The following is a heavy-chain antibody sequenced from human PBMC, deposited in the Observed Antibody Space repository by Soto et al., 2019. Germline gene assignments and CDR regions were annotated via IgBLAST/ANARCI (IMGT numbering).Heavy chain of an antibody. J-gene: IGHJ6*02. CDR1: GFTFSSYA. CDR3: ARKPSSSYGMDV. Sequence: LRLSCAASGFTFSSYAMHWVRQAPGKGLEWVAVISYDGSNKYYADSVKGRFTISRDNSKNTLYLQMNSLRAEDTAVYYCARKPSSSYGMDVWGQGTTVTVSS. D-gene: IGHD6-6*01. CDR2: ISYDGSNK. V-gene: IGHV3-30-3*01.